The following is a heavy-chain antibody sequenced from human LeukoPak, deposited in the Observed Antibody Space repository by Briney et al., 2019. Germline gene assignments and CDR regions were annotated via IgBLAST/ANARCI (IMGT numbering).Heavy chain of an antibody. V-gene: IGHV6-1*01. CDR2: TYYRSDWKS. CDR1: GDRVSSISAA. Sequence: QTPSLPRAMSGDRVSSISAAWNWIRQSPSRGLEWLGRTYYRSDWKSHYAVSVKRRVSITPDTAKNQDSLQLRSVTPEDTAIYYCAREGSFCDYWGQGTRVSVS. D-gene: IGHD2/OR15-2a*01. CDR3: AREGSFCDY. J-gene: IGHJ4*02.